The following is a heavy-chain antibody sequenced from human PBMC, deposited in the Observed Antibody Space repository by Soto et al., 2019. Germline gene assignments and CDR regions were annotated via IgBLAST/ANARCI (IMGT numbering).Heavy chain of an antibody. CDR2: IYYSGST. CDR3: AGYSNYGLRFDY. CDR1: GGPISSGGYY. Sequence: TLSLTCTVSGGPISSGGYYSSWIRQHPGKGLEWIGYIYYSGSTYYNPSLKSRVTISVDTSKNQFSLKLSSVTAADTAVYYCAGYSNYGLRFDYWGQGTLVIVSS. V-gene: IGHV4-31*03. J-gene: IGHJ4*02. D-gene: IGHD4-4*01.